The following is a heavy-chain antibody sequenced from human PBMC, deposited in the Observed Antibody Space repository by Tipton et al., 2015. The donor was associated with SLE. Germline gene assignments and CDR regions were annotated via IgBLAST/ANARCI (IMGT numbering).Heavy chain of an antibody. D-gene: IGHD2-21*02. Sequence: TLSLTCTVSGGSISNYYWSWIRQPPGKGLEWIAYIYYTGRTDYNPSLKSRLTISLDTSNNRFSLRLSSVTATDAAMYYCAGMYGDARTNWFDLWGQGTLVTVSS. CDR1: GGSISNYY. CDR3: AGMYGDARTNWFDL. CDR2: IYYTGRT. V-gene: IGHV4-59*08. J-gene: IGHJ5*02.